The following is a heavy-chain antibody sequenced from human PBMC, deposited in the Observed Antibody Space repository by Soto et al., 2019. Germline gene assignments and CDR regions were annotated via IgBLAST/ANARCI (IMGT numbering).Heavy chain of an antibody. V-gene: IGHV3-30-3*01. CDR1: GFTFSSYA. D-gene: IGHD4-4*01. CDR2: ISYDGSNK. CDR3: ARDRASNYGMDV. J-gene: IGHJ6*02. Sequence: GSLRLSCAASGFTFSSYAMHWVRQAPGKGLEWVAVISYDGSNKYYADSVKGRFTISRDNSKNTLYLQMNSLRAEDTAVYYCARDRASNYGMDVWGQGTTVTVSS.